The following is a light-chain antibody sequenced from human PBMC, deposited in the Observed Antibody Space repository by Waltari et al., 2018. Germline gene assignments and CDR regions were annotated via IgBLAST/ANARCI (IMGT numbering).Light chain of an antibody. CDR3: QQADRLPLT. V-gene: IGKV1-12*01. CDR1: PDILSW. J-gene: IGKJ4*01. Sequence: DIQMTQSPTSVSASGGDRVTITCRASPDILSWLAWYQQKPGKAPKLLISAASGLESGVPSRFSGRGSGTDFTLTISSLQPEDFATYYCQQADRLPLTFGGGTKVEIK. CDR2: AAS.